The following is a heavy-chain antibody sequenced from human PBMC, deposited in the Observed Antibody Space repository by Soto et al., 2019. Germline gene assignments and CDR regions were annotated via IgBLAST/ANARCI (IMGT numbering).Heavy chain of an antibody. D-gene: IGHD2-2*01. CDR3: ARTVPAAKYYYYYMDV. V-gene: IGHV1-8*01. Sequence: ASVKVSCKASGYTFTSYDINWVRQATGQGLEWMGWMNPNSGNTGYAQKFQGRVTMTRNTSISTAYMELSSLRSEDTAVYYCARTVPAAKYYYYYMDVWGKGTTVTVS. CDR1: GYTFTSYD. CDR2: MNPNSGNT. J-gene: IGHJ6*03.